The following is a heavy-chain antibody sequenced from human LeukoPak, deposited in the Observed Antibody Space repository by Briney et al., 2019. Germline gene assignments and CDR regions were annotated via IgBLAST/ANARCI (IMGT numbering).Heavy chain of an antibody. CDR1: GFTFSSYG. J-gene: IGHJ4*02. CDR2: IWYDGSNK. D-gene: IGHD4-17*01. CDR3: AKDYGDYKEIFNFDY. V-gene: IGHV3-30*02. Sequence: PGGSLRLSCAASGFTFSSYGMHWVRQAPGKGLEWVAVIWYDGSNKYYADSVKGRFTISRDNSKNTLYLQMNSLGAEDTAVYYCAKDYGDYKEIFNFDYWGQGTLVTVSS.